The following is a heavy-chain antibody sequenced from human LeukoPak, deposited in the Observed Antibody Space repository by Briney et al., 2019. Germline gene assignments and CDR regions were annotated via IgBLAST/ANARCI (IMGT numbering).Heavy chain of an antibody. Sequence: PSETLSLTCTVSGGSISSYYWSWIRQPPGKGLERIGYIYYSGSTNYNPSLKSRVTISVDTSKNQFSLELSSVTAADTAVYYCARHLSYYDSSGQRAYYFDYWGQGTLVTVSS. D-gene: IGHD3-22*01. CDR2: IYYSGST. J-gene: IGHJ4*02. CDR1: GGSISSYY. CDR3: ARHLSYYDSSGQRAYYFDY. V-gene: IGHV4-59*08.